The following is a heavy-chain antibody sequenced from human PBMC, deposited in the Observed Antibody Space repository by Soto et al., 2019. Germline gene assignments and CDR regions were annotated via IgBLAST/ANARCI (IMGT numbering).Heavy chain of an antibody. Sequence: SQTLSLTCSVSGGTPKNHCKALIRHPPGKGLEWIGHIYDSGSTNYSPALKSRVSMSVDTSKNLFSLKMNSVTAADTAVYYCARSSGVPVDYFDFAGQGTVVTGSS. CDR2: IYDSGST. V-gene: IGHV4-59*11. CDR3: ARSSGVPVDYFDF. J-gene: IGHJ4*02. CDR1: GGTPKNHC. D-gene: IGHD2-15*01.